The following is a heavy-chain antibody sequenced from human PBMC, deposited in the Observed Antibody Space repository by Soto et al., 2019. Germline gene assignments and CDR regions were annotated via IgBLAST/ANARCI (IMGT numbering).Heavy chain of an antibody. CDR1: GFTFSSYS. D-gene: IGHD6-13*01. CDR2: IGTAGDT. J-gene: IGHJ4*02. Sequence: GGSLRLSCAASGFTFSSYSMNWVRQAPGKGLKWVSSIGTAGDTYYAVSVKGRFTISRDNAKNSLSLQMNSLRAGDMAVYFCAKSQEIGTHFFDSWGQGTQVTVSS. CDR3: AKSQEIGTHFFDS. V-gene: IGHV3-13*01.